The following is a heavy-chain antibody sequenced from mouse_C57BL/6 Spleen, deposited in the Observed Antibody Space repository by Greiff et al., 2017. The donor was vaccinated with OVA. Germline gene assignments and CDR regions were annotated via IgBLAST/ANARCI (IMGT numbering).Heavy chain of an antibody. CDR1: GYTFTDYY. CDR3: AIYYGSSDYYAMDY. Sequence: QVQLQQSGAELVRPGASVKLSCKASGYTFTDYYINWVKQRPGQGLEWIARIYPGSGNTYYNEKFKGKATLTAEKSSSTAYMQLSSLTSEDSAVYFCAIYYGSSDYYAMDYWGQGTSVTVSS. J-gene: IGHJ4*01. D-gene: IGHD1-1*01. V-gene: IGHV1-76*01. CDR2: IYPGSGNT.